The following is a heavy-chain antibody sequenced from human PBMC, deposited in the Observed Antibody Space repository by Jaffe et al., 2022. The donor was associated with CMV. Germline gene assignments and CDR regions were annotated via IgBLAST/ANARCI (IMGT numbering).Heavy chain of an antibody. CDR3: AHIRFLGDDSSGYTLFDY. V-gene: IGHV2-5*02. D-gene: IGHD3-22*01. CDR2: IYWDDDK. CDR1: GFSLSTSGVG. J-gene: IGHJ4*02. Sequence: QITLKESGPTLVKPTQTLTLTCTFSGFSLSTSGVGVGWIRQPPGKALEWLALIYWDDDKRYSPSLKSRLTITKDTSKNQVVLTMTNMDPVDTATYYCAHIRFLGDDSSGYTLFDYWGQGTLVTVSS.